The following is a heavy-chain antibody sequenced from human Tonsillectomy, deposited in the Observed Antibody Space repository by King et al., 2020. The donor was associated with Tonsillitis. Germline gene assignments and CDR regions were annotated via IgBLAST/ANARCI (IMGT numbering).Heavy chain of an antibody. D-gene: IGHD5-12*01. Sequence: QLQESGPGLVKPSQTLSLTCTVSGGSISSGGYYWSWIRQHPGKGLEWIGYIYYSGSTYYNPALKSRVTITVDTSKNQFSLKLSSVTAADTAVYYCARAVREYSTKEGRWFDPWGQGTLVTVSS. J-gene: IGHJ5*02. CDR3: ARAVREYSTKEGRWFDP. V-gene: IGHV4-31*03. CDR1: GGSISSGGYY. CDR2: IYYSGST.